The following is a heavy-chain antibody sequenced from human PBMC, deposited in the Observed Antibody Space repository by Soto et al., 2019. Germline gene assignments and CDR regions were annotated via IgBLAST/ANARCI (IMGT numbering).Heavy chain of an antibody. Sequence: QVQLVQSGAEVKTPGSSVRVSCKASGGTFNSFSIDWVRQAPGQGFEWMGGIIPMSGRPNYAQRFQGRVKFSADKSTNTVYMEVNSLTYEDTAVYYCTRRGHQSANWFDPWGQGTLVTVSS. CDR3: TRRGHQSANWFDP. J-gene: IGHJ5*02. CDR2: IIPMSGRP. CDR1: GGTFNSFS. V-gene: IGHV1-69*06.